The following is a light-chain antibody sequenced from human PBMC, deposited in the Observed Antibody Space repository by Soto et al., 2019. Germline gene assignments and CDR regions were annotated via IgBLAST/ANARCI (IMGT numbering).Light chain of an antibody. Sequence: DIQMTQSPSTLSASVGDRVTITCWASQTINNWLAWYQQKPGEAPKLLIYKASDLEVGVPSRFSGSGFGTGFTLTISSLQPDDFATYYCQQYDSHSTFGQGTKVEIK. CDR3: QQYDSHST. V-gene: IGKV1-5*03. CDR2: KAS. CDR1: QTINNW. J-gene: IGKJ1*01.